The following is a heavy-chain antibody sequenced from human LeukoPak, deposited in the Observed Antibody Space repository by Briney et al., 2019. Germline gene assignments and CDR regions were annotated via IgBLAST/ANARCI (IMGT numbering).Heavy chain of an antibody. V-gene: IGHV3-23*01. CDR3: AKGPVRYFDWLSN. CDR1: GFTFSSYA. J-gene: IGHJ4*02. CDR2: ISGSGGST. Sequence: GGSLRLSCAASGFTFSSYAMSWVRQAPGKGLEWVSAISGSGGSTYYADSVKGRFTISRDNSKNSLYLQMNSLRAEDTAVYYCAKGPVRYFDWLSNWGQGTPVTVSS. D-gene: IGHD3-9*01.